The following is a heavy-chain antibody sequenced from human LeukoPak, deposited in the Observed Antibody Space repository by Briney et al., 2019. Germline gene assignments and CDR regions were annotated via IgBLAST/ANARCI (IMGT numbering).Heavy chain of an antibody. CDR2: INHSGST. Sequence: SETLSLTCAVYGGSFSRYYWSWIRQPPGKGLEWIGEINHSGSTNYNPSLKSRVTISVDTSKNQFSLKLSSVTAADTAVYYCARHVRYYGSGSYDDAFDIWGQGTMVTVSS. CDR1: GGSFSRYY. J-gene: IGHJ3*02. V-gene: IGHV4-34*01. D-gene: IGHD3-10*01. CDR3: ARHVRYYGSGSYDDAFDI.